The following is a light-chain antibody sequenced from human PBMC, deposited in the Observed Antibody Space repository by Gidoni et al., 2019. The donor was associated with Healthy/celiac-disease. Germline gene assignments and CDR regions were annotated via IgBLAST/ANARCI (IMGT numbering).Light chain of an antibody. CDR3: SSYTSSSVV. CDR1: SSDVGGYNY. J-gene: IGLJ2*01. Sequence: QSALTQPASVSGSPGQPLTISCPGTSSDVGGYNYVSWYHQPPGKAPKLMIYDVSNRPLGVSIRFSGSKSGNTASLTISGLQAEDEADYYCSSYTSSSVVFGGGTKLTVL. V-gene: IGLV2-14*01. CDR2: DVS.